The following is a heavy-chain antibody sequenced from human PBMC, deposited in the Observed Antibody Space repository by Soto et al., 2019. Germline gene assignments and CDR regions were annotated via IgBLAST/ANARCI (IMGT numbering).Heavy chain of an antibody. CDR3: ARDSEVIVGATTPFDY. V-gene: IGHV1-18*04. CDR2: ISAYNGNT. J-gene: IGHJ4*02. D-gene: IGHD1-26*01. CDR1: GYTFTSYG. Sequence: QVQLVQSGAEVKKPGASVQVSCKASGYTFTSYGISWVRQAPGQGLEWMGWISAYNGNTNYAQKLQGRVTMTTDTATSTAYMELRSLRSDDTAVYYCARDSEVIVGATTPFDYWGQGTLVTVSS.